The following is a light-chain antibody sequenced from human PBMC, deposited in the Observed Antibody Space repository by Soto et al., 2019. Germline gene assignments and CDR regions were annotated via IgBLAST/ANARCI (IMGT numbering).Light chain of an antibody. V-gene: IGLV6-57*04. Sequence: NFMLTQPHSVSESPGKTVTISCTRSSGSIASNYVQWYQQRPGSAPTTVIYEDNQRPSGVPDRFSGSIDSSSNSASLTISGLKTEDEAAYYCQSYDSSNPPYVFGTGTKVTVL. CDR3: QSYDSSNPPYV. CDR2: EDN. CDR1: SGSIASNY. J-gene: IGLJ1*01.